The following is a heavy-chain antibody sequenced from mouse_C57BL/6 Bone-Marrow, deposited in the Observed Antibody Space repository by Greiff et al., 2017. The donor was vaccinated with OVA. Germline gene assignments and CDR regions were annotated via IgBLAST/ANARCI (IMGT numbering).Heavy chain of an antibody. Sequence: EVQLQQSGAELVRPGASVKLSCTASGFNIKDDYMHWVKQRPEQGLEWIGWIDPENGDPEYASKFQGKATITADTSSNTAYLQLSSLTSEDTAVYYCTTRGRYYFDYWGQGTTLTVSS. CDR2: IDPENGDP. CDR3: TTRGRYYFDY. V-gene: IGHV14-4*01. J-gene: IGHJ2*01. CDR1: GFNIKDDY.